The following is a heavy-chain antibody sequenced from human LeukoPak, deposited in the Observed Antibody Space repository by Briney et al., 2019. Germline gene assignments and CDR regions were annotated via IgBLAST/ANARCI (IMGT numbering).Heavy chain of an antibody. J-gene: IGHJ4*02. CDR1: GFTFDDYA. CDR2: ISWNSGSI. Sequence: PGGSLRLSCAASGFTFDDYAMHWVRQAPGKGLEWVSGISWNSGSIGYADSVKGRFTISRDNAKNSLYLQMNSLRDEDTAVYYCARYAKYYYDSSGYPPSPPGVVDYWGQGTLVTVSS. D-gene: IGHD3-22*01. V-gene: IGHV3-9*01. CDR3: ARYAKYYYDSSGYPPSPPGVVDY.